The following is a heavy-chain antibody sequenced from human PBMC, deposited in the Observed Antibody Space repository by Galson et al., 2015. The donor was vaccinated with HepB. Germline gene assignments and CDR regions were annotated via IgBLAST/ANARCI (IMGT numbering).Heavy chain of an antibody. Sequence: SLRLSCAASGFTFSSYGMHWVRQAPGKGLEWVAVIWYDGSNKYYADSVKGRFTISRDNSKNTLYLQMNSLRAGDTAVYYCATELITIFDYWGQGTLVTVSS. CDR3: ATELITIFDY. CDR1: GFTFSSYG. D-gene: IGHD3-10*01. CDR2: IWYDGSNK. V-gene: IGHV3-33*01. J-gene: IGHJ4*02.